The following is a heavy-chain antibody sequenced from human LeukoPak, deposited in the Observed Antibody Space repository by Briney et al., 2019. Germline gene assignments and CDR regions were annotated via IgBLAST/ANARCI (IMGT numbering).Heavy chain of an antibody. D-gene: IGHD3-22*01. CDR1: GGSFSGYY. CDR2: INHSGST. CDR3: ARGPRDSSGYYGY. J-gene: IGHJ4*02. Sequence: SETLSLTCAVYGGSFSGYYWSWIRQPPGKGLELIGEINHSGSTNYNPSLKSRVTISVDTSKNQFSLKLSSVTAADTAVYYCARGPRDSSGYYGYWGQGTLVTVSS. V-gene: IGHV4-34*01.